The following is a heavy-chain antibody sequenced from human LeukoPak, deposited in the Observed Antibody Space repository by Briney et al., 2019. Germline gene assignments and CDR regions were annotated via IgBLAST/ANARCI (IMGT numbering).Heavy chain of an antibody. Sequence: PGGSLRLSCEASGFTLSSYWMKWVRQAPGKGLEWVATVSEDGSGKYFVESVKDRFTISRDNAKNSLYLQMNSLRAEDTAVYYCARRVASANDAFDIWGHGTMVTVSS. CDR3: ARRVASANDAFDI. V-gene: IGHV3-7*01. J-gene: IGHJ3*02. D-gene: IGHD6-13*01. CDR1: GFTLSSYW. CDR2: VSEDGSGK.